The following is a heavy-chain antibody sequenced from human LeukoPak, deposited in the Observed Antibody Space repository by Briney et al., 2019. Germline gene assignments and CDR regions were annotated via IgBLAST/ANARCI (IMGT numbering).Heavy chain of an antibody. CDR3: ARTEGMIVGGTFDY. CDR1: GGTFSSYA. CDR2: IIPILGIA. V-gene: IGHV1-69*04. Sequence: SVTVSCKASGGTFSSYAISWVRQAPGQGLEWMGRIIPILGIANYAQKFQGRVTITADKSTSTAYMELSSLRSEDTAVYYCARTEGMIVGGTFDYWGQGTLVTVSS. J-gene: IGHJ4*02. D-gene: IGHD3-22*01.